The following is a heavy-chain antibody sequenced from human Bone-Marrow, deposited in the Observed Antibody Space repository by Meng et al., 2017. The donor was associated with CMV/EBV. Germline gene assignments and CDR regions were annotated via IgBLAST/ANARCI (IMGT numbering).Heavy chain of an antibody. V-gene: IGHV3-30*04. CDR1: GFTFSSYA. J-gene: IGHJ6*02. Sequence: GESLKISCAASGFTFSSYAMHWVRQAPGKGLEWVAVISYDGSNKYYADSVKGRFTISRDNAKNSLYLQMNNLRAEDTAVYYCALSGSYPHNYYYYGMDVWGQGTTVTVSS. CDR3: ALSGSYPHNYYYYGMDV. CDR2: ISYDGSNK. D-gene: IGHD1-26*01.